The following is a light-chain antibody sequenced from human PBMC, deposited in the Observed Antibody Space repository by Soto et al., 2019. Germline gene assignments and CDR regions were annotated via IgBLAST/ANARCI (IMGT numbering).Light chain of an antibody. CDR3: QQRSNWPPGYT. V-gene: IGKV3-11*01. CDR1: QSVSSY. CDR2: DAS. J-gene: IGKJ2*01. Sequence: EIVLTQSPATLSLSPGERATLSCRASQSVSSYLAWYQQKPGQVPRLLIYDASNRATGIPARFSGSASGTDFTLTISSLEPEDFAVYYCQQRSNWPPGYTFGQGTKLEIK.